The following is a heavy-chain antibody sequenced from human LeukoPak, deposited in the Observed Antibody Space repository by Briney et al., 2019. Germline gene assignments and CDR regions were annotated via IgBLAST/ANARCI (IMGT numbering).Heavy chain of an antibody. CDR1: GFTFSSYS. V-gene: IGHV3-21*04. D-gene: IGHD3-22*01. CDR2: ISSSSSYI. Sequence: PGGSLRLSCAASGFTFSSYSINWVRQAPGKGLEWVSSISSSSSYIYYADSVKGRFTISRDNAKNSLYLQMSSLRSEDTAVYYCVRGTSARPDSSGYQQPHRDDNWFDPWGQGTLVTVSS. CDR3: VRGTSARPDSSGYQQPHRDDNWFDP. J-gene: IGHJ5*02.